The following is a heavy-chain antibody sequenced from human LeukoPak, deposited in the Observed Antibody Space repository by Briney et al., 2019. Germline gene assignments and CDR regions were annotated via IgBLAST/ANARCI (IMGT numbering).Heavy chain of an antibody. V-gene: IGHV3-48*02. CDR1: GFTFSSYS. J-gene: IGHJ4*02. CDR2: ISSGSSTI. Sequence: GGSLRLSCAASGFTFSSYSMNWVRQAPGKGLEWVSYISSGSSTIYYADSVKGRFTISRDNAKNSLYLHMNSLRDEDTAVYYCARGIRGFGSSWYVDYWGQGTLVTVSA. D-gene: IGHD6-13*01. CDR3: ARGIRGFGSSWYVDY.